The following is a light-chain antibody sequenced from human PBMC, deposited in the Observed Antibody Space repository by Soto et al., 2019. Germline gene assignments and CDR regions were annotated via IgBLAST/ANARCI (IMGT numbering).Light chain of an antibody. CDR3: SSYTSTSTYV. Sequence: QSVLSQPPSVCGSPGQSVTIYCTGTSSDVGSYNRVSWYQQPPGTAPKLMIYEVSNRPSGVPDRFSGSKSGNTASLTISGLQAEDEADYYCSSYTSTSTYVFGTGTKVPVL. J-gene: IGLJ1*01. CDR2: EVS. CDR1: SSDVGSYNR. V-gene: IGLV2-18*02.